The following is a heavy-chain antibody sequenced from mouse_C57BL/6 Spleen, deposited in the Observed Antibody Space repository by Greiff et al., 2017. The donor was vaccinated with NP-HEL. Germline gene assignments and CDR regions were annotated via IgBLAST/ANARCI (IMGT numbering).Heavy chain of an antibody. V-gene: IGHV5-4*01. Sequence: DVMLVESGGGLVKPGGSLKLSCAASGFTFSSYAMSWVRQTPEKRLEWVATISDGGSYTYYPDNVKGRFTISRDNAKNNLYLQMSHLKSEDTAMYYCAREGLGNWYFDVWGTGTTVTVSS. CDR3: AREGLGNWYFDV. D-gene: IGHD4-1*01. CDR1: GFTFSSYA. CDR2: ISDGGSYT. J-gene: IGHJ1*03.